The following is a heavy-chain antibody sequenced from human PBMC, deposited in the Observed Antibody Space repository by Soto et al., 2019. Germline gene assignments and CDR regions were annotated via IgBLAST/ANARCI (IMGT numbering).Heavy chain of an antibody. CDR1: GGSFSGYY. J-gene: IGHJ4*01. D-gene: IGHD2-2*01. V-gene: IGHV4-34*01. CDR2: INHSGST. Sequence: PSETLSLTCAVYGGSFSGYYWSWIRQPPGKGLEWIGEINHSGSTNYNPSLKSRVTISVDTSKNQFSLKLSSVTAADTAVYFCAREKLAAMYFFDSWGQGILVTVSS. CDR3: AREKLAAMYFFDS.